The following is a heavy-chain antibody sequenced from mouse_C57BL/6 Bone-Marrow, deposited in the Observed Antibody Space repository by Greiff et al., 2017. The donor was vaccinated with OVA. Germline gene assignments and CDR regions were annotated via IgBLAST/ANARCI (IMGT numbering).Heavy chain of an antibody. CDR3: APLWLRRAWFAY. D-gene: IGHD2-2*01. J-gene: IGHJ3*01. V-gene: IGHV1-64*01. Sequence: QVQLQQPGAELVKPGASVKLSCKASGYTFTSYWMHWVKQRPGQGLEWIGMIHPNSGSTNYNEKFKSKATLTVDKSSSTAFMQLSSLTSEDSAVYYCAPLWLRRAWFAYWGQGTLVTVSA. CDR2: IHPNSGST. CDR1: GYTFTSYW.